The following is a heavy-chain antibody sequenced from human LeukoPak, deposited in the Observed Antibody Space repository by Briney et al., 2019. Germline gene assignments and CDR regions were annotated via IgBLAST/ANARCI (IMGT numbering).Heavy chain of an antibody. D-gene: IGHD6-19*01. V-gene: IGHV4-38-2*02. J-gene: IGHJ4*02. CDR1: GYSISSGYY. Sequence: SETLSLTCTVSGYSISSGYYWGWIRQPPGKGLEWIGSIYHSGSTYYNPSLKSRVTISVDTSKNQFSLKLSSVTAADTAVYYCARDTLNGWFYFDYWGQGTLVTVSS. CDR3: ARDTLNGWFYFDY. CDR2: IYHSGST.